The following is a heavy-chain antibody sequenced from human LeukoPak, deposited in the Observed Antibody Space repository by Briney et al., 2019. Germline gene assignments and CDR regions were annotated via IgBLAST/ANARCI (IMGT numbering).Heavy chain of an antibody. D-gene: IGHD3-22*01. CDR3: ARGSLYLNYDSSGYYFDY. J-gene: IGHJ4*02. Sequence: GGSLRLSCAASGFTFSSYEMNWVRQAPGKGLEWVSYISSSGSTICYADSVKGRFTISRDNAKNSLYLQMNSLRAEDTAVYYCARGSLYLNYDSSGYYFDYWGQGTLVTVSS. CDR2: ISSSGSTI. CDR1: GFTFSSYE. V-gene: IGHV3-48*03.